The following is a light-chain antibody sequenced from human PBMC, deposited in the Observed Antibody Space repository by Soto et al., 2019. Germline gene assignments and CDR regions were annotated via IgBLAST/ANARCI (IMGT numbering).Light chain of an antibody. V-gene: IGLV3-25*03. CDR3: QSADSSGTPVV. J-gene: IGLJ2*01. Sequence: SYELTQPPSVSVSPGQTARITCSGDGLPKQYGYWYQQKPGQAPVLVIYKDSERPSGIPERFSGSSSGTTVTLTISGVQAEDEADYYCQSADSSGTPVVFGGGTKLTVL. CDR2: KDS. CDR1: GLPKQY.